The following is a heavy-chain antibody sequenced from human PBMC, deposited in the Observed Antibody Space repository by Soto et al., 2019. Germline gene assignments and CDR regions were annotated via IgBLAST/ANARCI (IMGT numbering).Heavy chain of an antibody. Sequence: PSETLSLTCTVSGGSISSGDYYWSWIRQPPGKGLEWIGYIYYSGGTYYNPSLKSRVTISVDTSKNQFSLKLSSVTAADTAVYYCAREGKITIFGVATGDYYGMDVWGQGTTVTVSS. CDR3: AREGKITIFGVATGDYYGMDV. CDR2: IYYSGGT. D-gene: IGHD3-3*01. V-gene: IGHV4-30-4*01. CDR1: GGSISSGDYY. J-gene: IGHJ6*02.